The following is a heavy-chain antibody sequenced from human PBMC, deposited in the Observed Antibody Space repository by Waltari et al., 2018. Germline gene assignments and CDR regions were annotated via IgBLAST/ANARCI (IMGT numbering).Heavy chain of an antibody. V-gene: IGHV3-48*04. CDR1: GFTFSDFS. D-gene: IGHD5-12*01. CDR3: ARGYRKAFDI. Sequence: EVQLVESGGGLVQPGGSLRLSCAASGFTFSDFSMNWVRQARGKGVVLVSYIYSTGSTIAYADCVKGRFTISRANAQNSLSLQMNSLRAADTAVYSCARGYRKAFDIWGQGTMVTVSS. J-gene: IGHJ3*02. CDR2: IYSTGSTI.